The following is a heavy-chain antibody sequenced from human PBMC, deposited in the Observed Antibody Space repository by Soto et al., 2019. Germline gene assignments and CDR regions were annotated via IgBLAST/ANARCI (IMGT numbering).Heavy chain of an antibody. Sequence: QVQLVESGGGVVQPGRSLRLSCAASGFTFSSYGMHWVRQAPGKGPEWVAVISYDGSNEHYADSVRGRFTIASDNTKTALYLQMNRLRAEDTAIYYCAKAYLGGYCTDTSCYVTDYWGQGTLVTVSS. J-gene: IGHJ4*02. D-gene: IGHD2-2*01. V-gene: IGHV3-30*18. CDR3: AKAYLGGYCTDTSCYVTDY. CDR2: ISYDGSNE. CDR1: GFTFSSYG.